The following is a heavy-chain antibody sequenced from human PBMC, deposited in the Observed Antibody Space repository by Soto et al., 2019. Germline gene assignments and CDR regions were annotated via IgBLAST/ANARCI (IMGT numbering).Heavy chain of an antibody. D-gene: IGHD3-10*01. Sequence: QVQLQESGPGLVKPSQTLSLTCTVSGGSISSGSYYWSWIRQHPGKGLEWMGYIYYSGSPYYNPSLKSRVTISVDTSKNQFSLKLSSVTAADTAVYCCARGSWSFYYFDYWGQGTLVTVSS. CDR3: ARGSWSFYYFDY. CDR1: GGSISSGSYY. J-gene: IGHJ4*02. V-gene: IGHV4-31*03. CDR2: IYYSGSP.